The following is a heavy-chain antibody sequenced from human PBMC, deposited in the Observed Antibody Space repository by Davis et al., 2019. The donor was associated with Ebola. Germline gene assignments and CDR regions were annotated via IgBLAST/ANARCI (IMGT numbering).Heavy chain of an antibody. J-gene: IGHJ4*02. V-gene: IGHV3-53*01. Sequence: GESLKISCAVSGFTVSNNYMSWVRQAPGKGLEWVAAIYGGGNTYYADSVRGRFTISRDNSKNTLYIQMNRLRAEDTAVYYCARAEGYCSGGHCYTKFDFWGQGILVTVSS. CDR3: ARAEGYCSGGHCYTKFDF. D-gene: IGHD2-15*01. CDR2: IYGGGNT. CDR1: GFTVSNNY.